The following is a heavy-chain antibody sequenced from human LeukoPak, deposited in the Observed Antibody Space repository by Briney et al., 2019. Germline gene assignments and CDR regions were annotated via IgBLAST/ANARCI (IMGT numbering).Heavy chain of an antibody. CDR1: GVTVSSNY. D-gene: IGHD6-19*01. CDR2: FFRGGDT. V-gene: IGHV3-53*01. J-gene: IGHJ5*02. CDR3: VRQSFTYNSGWYWVDH. Sequence: GVSLRLSCAASGVTVSSNYMSWARQAQGRGLEWVSVFFRGGDTYYGDSVKGRFTISRDDSKNTVYLQMNSLRAEDTAVYYCVRQSFTYNSGWYWVDHWGQGILVTVSS.